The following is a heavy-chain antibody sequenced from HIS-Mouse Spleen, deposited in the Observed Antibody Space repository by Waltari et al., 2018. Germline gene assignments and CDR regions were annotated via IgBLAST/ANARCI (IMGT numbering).Heavy chain of an antibody. CDR3: AREIPYSSSWYDWYFDL. CDR2: IYYSGST. CDR1: GGSISSSSYY. Sequence: QLQLQESGPGLVKPSETLSLTCTVSGGSISSSSYYWGWIRQPPGKGLDWIGSIYYSGSTYYHPSLKSRVTISVDTSKHQFSLKLSSVTAADTAVYYCAREIPYSSSWYDWYFDLWGRGTLVTVSS. D-gene: IGHD6-13*01. J-gene: IGHJ2*01. V-gene: IGHV4-39*07.